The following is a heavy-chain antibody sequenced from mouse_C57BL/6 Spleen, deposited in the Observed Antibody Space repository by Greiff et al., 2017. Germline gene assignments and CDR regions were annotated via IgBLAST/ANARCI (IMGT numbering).Heavy chain of an antibody. CDR2: ISYDGSN. J-gene: IGHJ2*01. CDR1: GYSITSGYY. V-gene: IGHV3-6*01. Sequence: EVKLQESGPGLVKPSQSLSLTCSVTGYSITSGYYWNWIRQFPGNKLEWMGYISYDGSNNYNPSLKNRISITRDTSKNQFFLKLNSVTTEDTATYYCARDTVYYGSFDYWGQGTTLTVSS. D-gene: IGHD1-1*01. CDR3: ARDTVYYGSFDY.